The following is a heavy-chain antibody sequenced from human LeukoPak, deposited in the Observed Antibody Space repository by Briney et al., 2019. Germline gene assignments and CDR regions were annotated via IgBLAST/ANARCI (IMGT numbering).Heavy chain of an antibody. CDR2: IYYSGST. J-gene: IGHJ5*02. CDR1: GRSISSYH. V-gene: IGHV4-59*08. Sequence: SETLSLTGTGSGRSISSYHWSWLRQPPGKGLEWIGYIYYSGSTNYNPSLKSRVTISVDTSKNQFSLQLSYVTAADPAVDYCARHGAGSQWVRFSGCFGPWGQGTLVTVSS. D-gene: IGHD5-12*01. CDR3: ARHGAGSQWVRFSGCFGP.